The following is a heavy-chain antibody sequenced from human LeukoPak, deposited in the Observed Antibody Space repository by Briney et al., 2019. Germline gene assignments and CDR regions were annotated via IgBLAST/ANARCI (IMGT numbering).Heavy chain of an antibody. V-gene: IGHV1-46*01. CDR3: ARNSGSGFDY. D-gene: IGHD2-15*01. CDR1: GDTFTTYY. Sequence: GASVKVSCTTSGDTFTTYYIVWVRQAPGQGLEGMGRIDPSGGSTSYTQKFQGRVTMTRGTSTSTVYMELSSLRSEDTAVYYCARNSGSGFDYWGQGTLVTVSS. J-gene: IGHJ4*02. CDR2: IDPSGGST.